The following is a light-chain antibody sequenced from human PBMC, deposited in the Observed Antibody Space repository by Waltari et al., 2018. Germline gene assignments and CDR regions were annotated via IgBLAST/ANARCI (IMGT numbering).Light chain of an antibody. V-gene: IGLV1-40*01. CDR2: GNS. CDR1: RSNIGAGYE. CDR3: QSYDSSLSGSV. Sequence: QSVLTPPPSVSGAPGPRVTTSCTGRRSNIGAGYEVPWYQQLPGTAPKLLIYGNSKRPSGVPDRFSGSKSGTSASLAITGLQAEDEADYSCQSYDSSLSGSVFGGGTKLTVL. J-gene: IGLJ3*02.